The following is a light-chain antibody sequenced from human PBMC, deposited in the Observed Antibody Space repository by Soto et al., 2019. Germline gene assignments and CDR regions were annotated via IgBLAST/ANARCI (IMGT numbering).Light chain of an antibody. J-gene: IGKJ4*01. CDR2: TTS. CDR3: QQSYTTPQT. Sequence: DIQMTQFPSSLAASVGERVTITCRASQTINNYLNWYQQKPGKAPRLLIHTTSTCAGGVPARFSGSGAGTDFALTISSLQPEDSAIYFCQQSYTTPQTFGGGTKGDIK. CDR1: QTINNY. V-gene: IGKV1-39*01.